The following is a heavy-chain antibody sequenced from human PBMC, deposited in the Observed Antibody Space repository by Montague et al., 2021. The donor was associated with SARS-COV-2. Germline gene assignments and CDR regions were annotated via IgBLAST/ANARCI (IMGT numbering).Heavy chain of an antibody. D-gene: IGHD6-6*01. Sequence: SETLSLTCTVSGGSILSSSSYWGWIRQPPGKGLEWIGSIYYSGSTYYNPSLKSRVTISVDTSKNQFSLKLSSVTAADTAVYYCARDLNEYSSSGGFDYWGQGTLVTVSS. CDR2: IYYSGST. CDR3: ARDLNEYSSSGGFDY. V-gene: IGHV4-39*07. CDR1: GGSILSSSSY. J-gene: IGHJ4*02.